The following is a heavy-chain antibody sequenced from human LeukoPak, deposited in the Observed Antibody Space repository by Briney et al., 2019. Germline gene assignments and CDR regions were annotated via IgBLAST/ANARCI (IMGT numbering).Heavy chain of an antibody. D-gene: IGHD4/OR15-4a*01. V-gene: IGHV4-31*03. Sequence: SETLSLTCTVSGGSISSGGYYWSWIRQHPGKGLEWIGYIYYSGSTYYNPSLKSRVTISVDTSKNQFSLKLSSVTAADTAVYYCARDRKFWLGYDDYGAFDIWGQGTMVTVSS. CDR1: GGSISSGGYY. J-gene: IGHJ3*02. CDR2: IYYSGST. CDR3: ARDRKFWLGYDDYGAFDI.